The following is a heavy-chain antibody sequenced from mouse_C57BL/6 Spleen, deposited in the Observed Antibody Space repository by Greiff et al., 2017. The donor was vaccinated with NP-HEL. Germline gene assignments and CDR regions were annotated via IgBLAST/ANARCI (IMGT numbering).Heavy chain of an antibody. D-gene: IGHD2-10*02. J-gene: IGHJ4*01. CDR1: GFNIKGDY. V-gene: IGHV14-4*01. CDR3: TTPYGNYGAMDY. Sequence: EVQLQQSGAELVRPGASVKLSCTASGFNIKGDYMHWVKQRPEQGLEWIGWIDPENGDTEYASKFQGKATITADTSSNTAYLQLSSLTSEDTAVYYCTTPYGNYGAMDYWGQGTSVTVSS. CDR2: IDPENGDT.